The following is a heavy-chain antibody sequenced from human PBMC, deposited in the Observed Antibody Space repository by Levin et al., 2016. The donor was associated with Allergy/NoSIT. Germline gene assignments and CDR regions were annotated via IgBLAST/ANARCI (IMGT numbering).Heavy chain of an antibody. CDR1: GFNFSSCA. D-gene: IGHD3-22*01. CDR3: ARAGDYYDSSGYYGFIDY. J-gene: IGHJ4*02. CDR2: ISASGGSA. V-gene: IGHV3-23*01. Sequence: GESLKISCAASGFNFSSCAMSWVRQAPGKGLDWVSSISASGGSAHYADSVKGRLTISRDNAKNSLYLQMNSLRAEDTAVYYCARAGDYYDSSGYYGFIDYWGQGTLVTVSS.